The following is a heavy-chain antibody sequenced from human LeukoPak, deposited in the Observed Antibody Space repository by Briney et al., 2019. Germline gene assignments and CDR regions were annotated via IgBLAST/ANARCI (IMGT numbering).Heavy chain of an antibody. Sequence: KTGGSLRLSCAASGFSFSSYEMNWVRQAPGKGLEWVSSISSSSSYIYYADSVKGRFTISRDNAKNSLYLQMNSLRAEDTAVYYCARESVVVAASNWFDPWGQGTLVTVSS. CDR3: ARESVVVAASNWFDP. J-gene: IGHJ5*02. CDR2: ISSSSSYI. CDR1: GFSFSSYE. D-gene: IGHD2-15*01. V-gene: IGHV3-21*01.